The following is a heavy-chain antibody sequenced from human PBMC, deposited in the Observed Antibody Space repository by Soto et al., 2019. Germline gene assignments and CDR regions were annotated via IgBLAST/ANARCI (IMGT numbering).Heavy chain of an antibody. J-gene: IGHJ4*02. V-gene: IGHV3-7*01. CDR3: ARLSDYSNYVIRD. CDR1: GFTFSSYW. D-gene: IGHD4-4*01. CDR2: IKQDGSEK. Sequence: GGSLRLSCAASGFTFSSYWMSWVRQAPGKGLEWVANIKQDGSEKYYVDSVKGRFTISRDNAKNSLYLQMNSLRAEDTAVYYCARLSDYSNYVIRDWGQGTLVTVSS.